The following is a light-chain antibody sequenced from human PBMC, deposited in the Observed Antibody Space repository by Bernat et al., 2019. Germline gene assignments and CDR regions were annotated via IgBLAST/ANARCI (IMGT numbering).Light chain of an antibody. J-gene: IGKJ4*02. CDR1: QNFSTR. Sequence: ASVGDKVTITCRASQNFSTRLAWYQQNPGKAPKLLIYSASSLQSGVPSRFSGSKSGTDFTLTIRSLQPEDIACYYCQQYYSYPLTCGGATKLEIK. CDR2: SAS. V-gene: IGKV1-13*02. CDR3: QQYYSYPLT.